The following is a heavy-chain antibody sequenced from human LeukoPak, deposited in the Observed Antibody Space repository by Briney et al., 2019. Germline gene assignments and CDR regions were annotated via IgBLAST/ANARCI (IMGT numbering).Heavy chain of an antibody. J-gene: IGHJ5*02. CDR2: IYHSGST. CDR3: ARQRPHLLLWFGESTRKNNWFDP. Sequence: PSETLSLTCTVSGYSISSGYYWGWIRQPPGKGLEWIGSIYHSGSTYYNPSLKSRVTISVDTSKNQFSLKLSSVTAADTAVYYCARQRPHLLLWFGESTRKNNWFDPWGQGTLVTVSS. D-gene: IGHD3-10*01. V-gene: IGHV4-38-2*02. CDR1: GYSISSGYY.